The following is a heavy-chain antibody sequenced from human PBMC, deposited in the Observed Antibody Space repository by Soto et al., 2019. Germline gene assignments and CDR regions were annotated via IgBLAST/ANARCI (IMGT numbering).Heavy chain of an antibody. CDR1: GGSFSGYY. CDR3: TTPHPEYYYDSSGNRRFHYYHGMDV. Sequence: PSETLSLTCAVYGGSFSGYYWSWIRQPPGKGLEWIGEINHSGSTNYNPSLKSRVTISVDTSKNQFSLKLSSVTAEDTAVYYCTTPHPEYYYDSSGNRRFHYYHGMDVWGQGTTVTVSS. J-gene: IGHJ6*02. CDR2: INHSGST. D-gene: IGHD3-22*01. V-gene: IGHV4-34*03.